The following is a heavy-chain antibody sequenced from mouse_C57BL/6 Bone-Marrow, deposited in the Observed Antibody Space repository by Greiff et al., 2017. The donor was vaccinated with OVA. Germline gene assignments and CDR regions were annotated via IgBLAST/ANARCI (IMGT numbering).Heavy chain of an antibody. V-gene: IGHV5-6*01. CDR3: ARGSITTVDWYFDV. D-gene: IGHD1-1*01. CDR1: GFTFSSYG. Sequence: EVQLVESGGDLVKPGGSLKLSCAASGFTFSSYGMSWVRQTPDKRLEWVATISSGGSYTYYPDRVKGRFTISRDNAKNTLYLQMSSLKSEDTAMYYCARGSITTVDWYFDVWGTGTTVTVSS. J-gene: IGHJ1*03. CDR2: ISSGGSYT.